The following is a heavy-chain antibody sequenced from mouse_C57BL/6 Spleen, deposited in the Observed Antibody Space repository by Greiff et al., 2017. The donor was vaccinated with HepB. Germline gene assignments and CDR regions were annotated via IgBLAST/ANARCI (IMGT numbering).Heavy chain of an antibody. J-gene: IGHJ2*01. V-gene: IGHV14-2*01. CDR2: IDPEDGET. CDR1: GYTFTSYD. CDR3: ARSGYYGSSPYFDY. D-gene: IGHD1-1*01. Sequence: EVQLQQSGPELVKPGASVKLSCKASGYTFTSYDINWVKQRPGQGLEWIGRIDPEDGETKYAPKFQGKATITADTSSNTAYLQLSSLTSEDTAVYYCARSGYYGSSPYFDYWGQGTTLTVSS.